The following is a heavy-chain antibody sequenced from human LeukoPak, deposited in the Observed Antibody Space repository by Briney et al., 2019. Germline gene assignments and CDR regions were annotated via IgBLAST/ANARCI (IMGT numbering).Heavy chain of an antibody. J-gene: IGHJ5*02. V-gene: IGHV4-4*07. CDR1: GGSISSYY. Sequence: PSETLSLTCTVSGGSISSYYWSWIRQPAGKGLEWIGRIYTSGSTNYNPSLKSRVTMSVDTSKNQFPLKLSSVTAADTAVYYCAREPHYYDILTSYYYRVWFDPWGQGTLVTVSS. CDR2: IYTSGST. D-gene: IGHD3-9*01. CDR3: AREPHYYDILTSYYYRVWFDP.